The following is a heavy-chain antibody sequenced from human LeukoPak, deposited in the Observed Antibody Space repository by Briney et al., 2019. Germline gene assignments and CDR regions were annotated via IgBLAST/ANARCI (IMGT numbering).Heavy chain of an antibody. D-gene: IGHD4-17*01. Sequence: PGGSLRLSCAASGFTFSNVWMSWVRQAPGKGLEWVGRIKSKTDGGTTDYAAPVKGRFTISRDDSKNTLYLQMNSLKTDDTAVYYCTPEVGDYGDFVHTDYWGQGTLVTVSS. CDR2: IKSKTDGGTT. CDR3: TPEVGDYGDFVHTDY. CDR1: GFTFSNVW. J-gene: IGHJ4*02. V-gene: IGHV3-15*01.